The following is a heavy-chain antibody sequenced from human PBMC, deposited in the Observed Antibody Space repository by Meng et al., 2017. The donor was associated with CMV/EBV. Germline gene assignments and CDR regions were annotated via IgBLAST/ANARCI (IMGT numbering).Heavy chain of an antibody. D-gene: IGHD5-24*01. CDR2: IYSGGSST. V-gene: IGHV3-23*03. CDR1: GSTFSSYA. J-gene: IGHJ5*02. CDR3: AKAFSDGYNCFDT. Sequence: ASGSTFSSYAMTWVRQAPGKGLKWVSVIYSGGSSTYYADSVKGRFTISRDNSNNTLYLQMNSLRAEDTAVYYCAKAFSDGYNCFDTWGQGTLVTVSS.